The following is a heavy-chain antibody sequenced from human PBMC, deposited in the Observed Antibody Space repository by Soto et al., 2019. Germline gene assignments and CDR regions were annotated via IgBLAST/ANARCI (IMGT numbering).Heavy chain of an antibody. CDR3: AILHTFAAYYYFKDV. Sequence: SETLSLTCTVSGASITSSACYWGWIRQPPGKGLEYIGTIYYSGNSYYNPSLKSRITMSVDTSKNQFSLKLSSVTAADTAIYYCAILHTFAAYYYFKDVWGKGSSVTGS. D-gene: IGHD2-2*02. V-gene: IGHV4-39*01. J-gene: IGHJ6*03. CDR2: IYYSGNS. CDR1: GASITSSACY.